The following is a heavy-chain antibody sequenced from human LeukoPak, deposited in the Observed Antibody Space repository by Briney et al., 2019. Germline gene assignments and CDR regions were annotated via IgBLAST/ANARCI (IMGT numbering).Heavy chain of an antibody. J-gene: IGHJ4*02. CDR1: GFTFSNTW. Sequence: GGSLRLSCAASGFTFSNTWMSWVRQAPGKGLEWVGRIKTNTDGGTTDYAAPVTGRFTISRDDSKNTLHLQMHGLKNEDTAVYFCTAGGYSTDFWGQGTLVTVTS. CDR2: IKTNTDGGTT. D-gene: IGHD3-10*01. CDR3: TAGGYSTDF. V-gene: IGHV3-15*01.